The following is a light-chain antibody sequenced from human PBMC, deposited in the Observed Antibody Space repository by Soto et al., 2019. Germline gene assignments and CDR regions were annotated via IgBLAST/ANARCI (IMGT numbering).Light chain of an antibody. J-gene: IGLJ1*01. CDR2: DVT. CDR3: CSYAGSYTYV. V-gene: IGLV2-11*01. CDR1: SSDVGGYNY. Sequence: QSALTQPRSVSGSPGQSVTISCTGTSSDVGGYNYVSWYQQHLGKAPKLMIYDVTKRPSGVPDRFSGSKSGNTASLTISGLQAEDEADYYCCSYAGSYTYVFATGTKVTVL.